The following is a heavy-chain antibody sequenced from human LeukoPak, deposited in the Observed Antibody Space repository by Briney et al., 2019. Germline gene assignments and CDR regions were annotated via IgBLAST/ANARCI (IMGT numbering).Heavy chain of an antibody. J-gene: IGHJ6*02. CDR3: ARDVTYSSSSAMMDV. CDR2: ISSSSSTI. V-gene: IGHV3-48*01. D-gene: IGHD6-6*01. Sequence: GGSLRLSCAASGFTLSSYSMNWVRQAPGKGLEWVSYISSSSSTIYYADSVKGRFTISRDNAKNSLYLQMNSLRAEDTAVYYCARDVTYSSSSAMMDVWGQGTTVTVSS. CDR1: GFTLSSYS.